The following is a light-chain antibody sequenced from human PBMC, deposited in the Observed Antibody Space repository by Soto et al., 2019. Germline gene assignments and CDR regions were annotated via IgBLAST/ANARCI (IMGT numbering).Light chain of an antibody. CDR3: GGWDDSLSDPV. J-gene: IGLJ2*01. CDR1: SSKIGSNY. V-gene: IGLV1-47*01. CDR2: RNN. Sequence: QSVLTQAPSASGTPGQSGNISCSGSSSKIGSNYVYSYRQFPGTAHKLLIHRNNQRPSGGPARFSVSKSGTSASLVISGLGYEEEDDYYYGGWDDSLSDPVFGGGTQLTVL.